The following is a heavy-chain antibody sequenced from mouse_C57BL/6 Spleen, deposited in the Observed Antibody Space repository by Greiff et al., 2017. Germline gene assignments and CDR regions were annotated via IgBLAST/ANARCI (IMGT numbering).Heavy chain of an antibody. Sequence: QVQLQQSGAELARPGASVKMSCKASGYTFTSYTMHWVKQRPGRGLEWIGYINPSSGYTKYNQKFKDKATLTADKSSSTAYMQLSSLTSEDSAVYYCARDYYGSSLDYWGQGTTLTVSS. CDR3: ARDYYGSSLDY. J-gene: IGHJ2*01. CDR2: INPSSGYT. CDR1: GYTFTSYT. D-gene: IGHD1-1*01. V-gene: IGHV1-4*01.